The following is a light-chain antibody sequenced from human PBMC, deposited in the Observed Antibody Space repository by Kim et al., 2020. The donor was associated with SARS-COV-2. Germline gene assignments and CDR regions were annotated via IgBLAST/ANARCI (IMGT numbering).Light chain of an antibody. J-gene: IGKJ3*01. Sequence: SASVGDRVTITCRASQSISSYLNWYQQKPGKAPKLLIYAASSLQSGVPSRFSGSGSGTDFTLTISSLQPEDFATYYCQQSYSTSTFGPGTKVDIK. V-gene: IGKV1-39*01. CDR2: AAS. CDR3: QQSYSTST. CDR1: QSISSY.